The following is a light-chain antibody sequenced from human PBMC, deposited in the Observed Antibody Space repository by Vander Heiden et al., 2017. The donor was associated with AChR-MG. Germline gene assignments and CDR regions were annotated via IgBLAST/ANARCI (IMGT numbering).Light chain of an antibody. Sequence: QSVLTQPPSASGSPRQRVTIPCSGSRSRIGKNTVNWYQQVPGTAPKLFIEDNNQRPSGVPDRSSGSKSGTSASLAISGLQSEDEADDYCAAWDDSLNGEVFGGGTKVTVL. V-gene: IGLV1-44*01. CDR1: RSRIGKNT. J-gene: IGLJ2*01. CDR2: DNN. CDR3: AAWDDSLNGEV.